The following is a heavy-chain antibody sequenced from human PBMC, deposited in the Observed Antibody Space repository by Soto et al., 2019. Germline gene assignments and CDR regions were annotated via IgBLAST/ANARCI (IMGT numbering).Heavy chain of an antibody. Sequence: QVQLEQSGAEVKMPGSSVRLSCKASGGSFYSYVFFWVRQAPGQGLDYMGGIIPLFNTPSYSQKFHGKATIAADGSTPPALLDVYSPTSEDTGLYFCAPMGRVGEVFVTFVPYWAKGSLVTVS. CDR2: IIPLFNTP. D-gene: IGHD3-10*02. V-gene: IGHV1-69*01. CDR1: GGSFYSYV. J-gene: IGHJ4*02. CDR3: APMGRVGEVFVTFVPY.